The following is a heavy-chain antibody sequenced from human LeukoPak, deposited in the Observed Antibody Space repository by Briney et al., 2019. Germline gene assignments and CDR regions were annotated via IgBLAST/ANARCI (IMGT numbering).Heavy chain of an antibody. CDR2: ISGSGGST. D-gene: IGHD3-22*01. Sequence: GGSLRLSCAASGFTFNNYAMSWVRQAPGRGLEWVSAISGSGGSTYYADPLKGRFTISRDNSKNTLYLQMNSLRAEDTALYYCAKDGIGGIYYDSSGYFDNWGQGTLVTVSS. V-gene: IGHV3-23*01. J-gene: IGHJ4*02. CDR1: GFTFNNYA. CDR3: AKDGIGGIYYDSSGYFDN.